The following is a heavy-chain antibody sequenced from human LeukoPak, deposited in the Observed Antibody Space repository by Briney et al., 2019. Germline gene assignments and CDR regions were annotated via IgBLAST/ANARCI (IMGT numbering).Heavy chain of an antibody. J-gene: IGHJ4*02. CDR1: GFTFSAYS. CDR2: VSNNNNYI. V-gene: IGHV3-21*01. CDR3: AREYYDNSGYYLD. D-gene: IGHD3-22*01. Sequence: GGSLRLSCAASGFTFSAYSMNWVHQAPGKGLEWVSSVSNNNNYIHYADSVKGRFTISRDNARKSLYLQMNSLRAEDTAVYYCAREYYDNSGYYLDWGQGTLVIVSS.